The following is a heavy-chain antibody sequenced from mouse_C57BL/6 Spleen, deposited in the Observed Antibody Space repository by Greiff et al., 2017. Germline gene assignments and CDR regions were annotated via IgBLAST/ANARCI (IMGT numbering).Heavy chain of an antibody. V-gene: IGHV1-52*01. CDR3: ARSDCYYWYFDV. Sequence: VQLQQSGAELVRPGSSVKLSCKASGYTFTSYWMHWVKQRPIQGLEWIGNIDPSDSETHYNQKFKDKATLTVDKSSSTAYMQLSSLTSEDSAVYCCARSDCYYWYFDVWGTGTTVTVSS. J-gene: IGHJ1*03. CDR2: IDPSDSET. CDR1: GYTFTSYW.